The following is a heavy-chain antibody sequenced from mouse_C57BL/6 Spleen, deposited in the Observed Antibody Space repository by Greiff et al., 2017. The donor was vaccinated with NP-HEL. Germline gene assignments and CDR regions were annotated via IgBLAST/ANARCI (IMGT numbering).Heavy chain of an antibody. CDR2: INPYNGGT. CDR3: ARRNYGSSSYAMDY. D-gene: IGHD1-1*01. Sequence: VQLQQSGPVLVKPGASVKMSCKASGYTFTDYYMNWVKQSHGKSLEWIGVINPYNGGTSYNQKFKGKATLTVDKSSSTAYMELNSLTSEDSAVYYCARRNYGSSSYAMDYWGRGTSVTVSS. CDR1: GYTFTDYY. V-gene: IGHV1-19*01. J-gene: IGHJ4*01.